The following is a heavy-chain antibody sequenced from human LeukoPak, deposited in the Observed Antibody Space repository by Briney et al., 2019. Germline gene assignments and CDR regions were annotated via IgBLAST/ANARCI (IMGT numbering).Heavy chain of an antibody. Sequence: ASVKVSCKASGGTFSSYAISWVRQAPGQGLEWMGRINPNSGGTNYAQKFQGRVTMTRDTSISTAYMELSRLRSDDTAVYYCARWRTLRPYIAAAGTSYYYGMDVWGQGTTVTVSS. CDR3: ARWRTLRPYIAAAGTSYYYGMDV. CDR1: GGTFSSYA. CDR2: INPNSGGT. D-gene: IGHD6-13*01. V-gene: IGHV1-2*06. J-gene: IGHJ6*02.